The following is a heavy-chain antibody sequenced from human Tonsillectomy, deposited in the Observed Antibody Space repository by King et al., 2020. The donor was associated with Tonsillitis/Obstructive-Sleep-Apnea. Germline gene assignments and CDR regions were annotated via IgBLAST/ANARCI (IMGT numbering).Heavy chain of an antibody. D-gene: IGHD3-10*01. J-gene: IGHJ3*02. CDR1: GFTFSSYV. CDR2: ISNDGSNK. Sequence: VQLVESGGGVVQPGRSLRLSCAASGFTFSSYVIHWVRQGPGKGLEWVAVISNDGSNKYYADSVKGRFTISRDSSKSTLWLQMNSLRAEDTAVYYCARDYRGDRGGFDIWGQGTMVTVSS. CDR3: ARDYRGDRGGFDI. V-gene: IGHV3-30*04.